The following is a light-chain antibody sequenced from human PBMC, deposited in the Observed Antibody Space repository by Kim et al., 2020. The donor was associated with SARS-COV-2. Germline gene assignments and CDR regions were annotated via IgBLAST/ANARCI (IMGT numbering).Light chain of an antibody. V-gene: IGLV1-40*01. CDR3: QSYDSSLSGWV. CDR1: SSNIGAGYD. J-gene: IGLJ3*02. CDR2: GNS. Sequence: RVTTACTGSSSNIGAGYDVHWYQQLPGTDPKLLIYGNSNRPSGVPDRFSGSKSGTSASLAITGLQAEDEADYYCQSYDSSLSGWVFGGGTQLTVL.